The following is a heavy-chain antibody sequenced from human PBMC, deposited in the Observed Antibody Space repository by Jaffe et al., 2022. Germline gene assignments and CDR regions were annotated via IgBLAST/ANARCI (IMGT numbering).Heavy chain of an antibody. CDR2: ISGSGGST. D-gene: IGHD4-17*01. J-gene: IGHJ6*03. Sequence: EVQLLESGGGLVQPGGSLRLSCAASGFTFSSYAMSWVRQAPGKGLEWVSAISGSGGSTYYADSVKGRFTISRDNSKNTLYLQMNSLRAEDTAVYYCAKAGYGDYEDEVGDYYYYYYMDVWGKGTTVTVSS. CDR3: AKAGYGDYEDEVGDYYYYYYMDV. V-gene: IGHV3-23*01. CDR1: GFTFSSYA.